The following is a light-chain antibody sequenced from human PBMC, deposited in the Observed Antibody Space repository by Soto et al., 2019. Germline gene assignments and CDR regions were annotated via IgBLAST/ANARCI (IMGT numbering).Light chain of an antibody. CDR1: QSVSSSY. V-gene: IGKV3-20*01. CDR3: QQSHSSFT. J-gene: IGKJ5*01. Sequence: EIVLTQSPGTLSLSPGERAALSCRASQSVSSSYLAWYRQKPGQAPRLLIYAASSRATGIPDRFSGSGSGTDFTLTISRLEPEDFAVYYCQQSHSSFTFGQGTRLEIK. CDR2: AAS.